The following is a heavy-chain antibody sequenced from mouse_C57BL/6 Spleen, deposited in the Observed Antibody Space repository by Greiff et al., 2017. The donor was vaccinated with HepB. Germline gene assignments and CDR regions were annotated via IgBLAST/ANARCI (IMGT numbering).Heavy chain of an antibody. CDR2: IWSDGST. CDR1: GFSLTSYG. J-gene: IGHJ4*01. CDR3: ARHDPYYYGSSGGAMDD. V-gene: IGHV2-6-1*01. D-gene: IGHD1-1*01. Sequence: VMLVESGPGLVAPSQSLSITCTVSGFSLTSYGVHWVRQPPGKGLEWLVVIWSDGSTPYNSALKSRLSISKDNSKSQVFLKMNSLQTDDTAMYYCARHDPYYYGSSGGAMDDWGQGTSVTVSS.